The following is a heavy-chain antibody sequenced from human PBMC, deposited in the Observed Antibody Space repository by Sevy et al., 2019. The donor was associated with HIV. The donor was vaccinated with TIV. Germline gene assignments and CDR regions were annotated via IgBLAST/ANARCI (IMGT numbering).Heavy chain of an antibody. Sequence: GGSLRLSCAASGFTFSSYGMHWVRQAPGKGLEWVAVISYDGSNKYYADSVKGRFTFSRDNSKNTLYLQMNRLRAEDTAVYYCAKGEDTAMGKIFDYWGQGTLVTVSS. J-gene: IGHJ4*02. CDR2: ISYDGSNK. CDR3: AKGEDTAMGKIFDY. V-gene: IGHV3-30*18. CDR1: GFTFSSYG. D-gene: IGHD5-18*01.